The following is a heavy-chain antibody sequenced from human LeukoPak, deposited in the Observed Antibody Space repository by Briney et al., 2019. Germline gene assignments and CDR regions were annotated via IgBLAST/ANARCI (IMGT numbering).Heavy chain of an antibody. CDR3: ARRRQWLDPFDY. D-gene: IGHD6-19*01. J-gene: IGHJ4*02. CDR1: GGSISSYY. V-gene: IGHV4-59*08. CDR2: VYYSGST. Sequence: SETLSLTCTVSGGSISSYYWSWIRQPPGKGLEWIGYVYYSGSTNYNPSLKSRVTISADTSKNQFSLKLSSVTAADTAVYYCARRRQWLDPFDYWGQGTLVTVSS.